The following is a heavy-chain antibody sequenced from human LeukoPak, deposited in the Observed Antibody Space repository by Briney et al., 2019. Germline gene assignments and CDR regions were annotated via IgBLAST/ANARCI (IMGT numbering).Heavy chain of an antibody. J-gene: IGHJ4*02. Sequence: ASVTVSFQASGCTFTSYGISWVGPAPGKGLAWMGWISAYNGNTNYAQKLQGRVTMTTDTSTSTAYMELRSLRSDDTAVYYCARDRGSGAYYFDYWGQGTLVTVSS. D-gene: IGHD6-19*01. CDR3: ARDRGSGAYYFDY. V-gene: IGHV1-18*01. CDR2: ISAYNGNT. CDR1: GCTFTSYG.